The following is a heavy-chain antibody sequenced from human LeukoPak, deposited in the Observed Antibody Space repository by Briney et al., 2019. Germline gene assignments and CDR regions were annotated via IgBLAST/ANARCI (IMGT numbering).Heavy chain of an antibody. CDR1: GGSISSYY. D-gene: IGHD6-19*01. J-gene: IGHJ4*02. Sequence: SETLSLTCTLSGGSISSYYWSWIRQPPGKGLEWIGYIYYSGSTNYNPSLKSRVTISVDTSKNQFSLKLSSVTAANTAVYYCARQVRGIGVAGLYFDYWGQGTLVTVSS. CDR2: IYYSGST. V-gene: IGHV4-59*08. CDR3: ARQVRGIGVAGLYFDY.